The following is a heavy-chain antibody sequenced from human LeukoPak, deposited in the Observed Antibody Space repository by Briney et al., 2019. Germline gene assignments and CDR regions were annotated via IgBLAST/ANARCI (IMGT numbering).Heavy chain of an antibody. D-gene: IGHD1-26*01. V-gene: IGHV3-53*01. CDR3: AIRNGSYAYYFDC. CDR1: CFTVSRKF. Sequence: GGSLRLSCAASCFTVSRKFMTWVRQAPGKGLEWVSLTFNDGTTYYAASVRGRFSVSRDNSKNTLYLQMNSLRAEDSALYYCAIRNGSYAYYFDCWGQGTLVAVSP. CDR2: TFNDGTT. J-gene: IGHJ4*02.